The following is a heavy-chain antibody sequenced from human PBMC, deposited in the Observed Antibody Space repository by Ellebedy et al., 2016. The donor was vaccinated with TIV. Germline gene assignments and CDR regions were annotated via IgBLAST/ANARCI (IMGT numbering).Heavy chain of an antibody. V-gene: IGHV3-23*01. CDR3: AKSHRIQLWIHDY. D-gene: IGHD5-18*01. Sequence: PGGSLRLSCAASGFTFSSFAMNWVRQAPGKGLEWISGIGDSGGTTYFADSVKGRFTISRDNSKNTLYLQMNSLRVEDTAVYYCAKSHRIQLWIHDYWGQGTLVTVTS. CDR1: GFTFSSFA. J-gene: IGHJ4*02. CDR2: IGDSGGTT.